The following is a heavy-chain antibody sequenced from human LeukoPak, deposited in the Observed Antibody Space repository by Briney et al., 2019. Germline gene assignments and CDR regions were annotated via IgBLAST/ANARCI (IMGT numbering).Heavy chain of an antibody. CDR1: GGSFSGYY. D-gene: IGHD3-16*01. Sequence: SETLSLTCAVYGGSFSGYYWSWIRQPPGKGLEWIGSIYYSGSTYYNPSLKSRVTISVDTSKNQFSLKLSSVTAADTAVYYCARETSQKGAHYMDVWGKGTTVTISS. V-gene: IGHV4-34*01. J-gene: IGHJ6*03. CDR3: ARETSQKGAHYMDV. CDR2: IYYSGST.